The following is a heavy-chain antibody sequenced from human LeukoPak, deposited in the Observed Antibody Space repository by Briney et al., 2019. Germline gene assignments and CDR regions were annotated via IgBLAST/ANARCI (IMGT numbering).Heavy chain of an antibody. J-gene: IGHJ6*02. Sequence: AGGSLRLSCAASGFTFSSYGMHWVRQAPGKGLEWVAVISYDGSNKYYADSVKGRFTISRDNSKNTLYLQMNSLRAEDTAVYYCARDLVGYGYGYEGHYGMDVWGQGTTVTVSS. CDR1: GFTFSSYG. CDR3: ARDLVGYGYGYEGHYGMDV. CDR2: ISYDGSNK. D-gene: IGHD5-18*01. V-gene: IGHV3-30*03.